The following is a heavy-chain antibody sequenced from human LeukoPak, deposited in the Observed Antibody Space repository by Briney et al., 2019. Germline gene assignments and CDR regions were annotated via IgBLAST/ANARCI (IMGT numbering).Heavy chain of an antibody. CDR3: ARVSRYCSSTSCYAFDP. V-gene: IGHV3-74*01. CDR2: IRSDGSDT. J-gene: IGHJ5*02. D-gene: IGHD2-2*01. CDR1: GFTFSDTW. Sequence: GGSLRLSCAASGFTFSDTWMHWVRQAPGEGLVWVSRIRSDGSDTGYAESVKGRFTISRDNAKNTLYLQMNSLRAEDTAVYYCARVSRYCSSTSCYAFDPWGQGTLVTVSS.